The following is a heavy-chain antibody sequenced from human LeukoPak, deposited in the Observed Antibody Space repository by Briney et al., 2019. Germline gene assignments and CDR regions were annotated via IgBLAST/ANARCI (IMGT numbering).Heavy chain of an antibody. J-gene: IGHJ6*03. Sequence: ASVTLSCTGSGPGSNTCGITWMRLRHAQGNERMGWISAYHTHRKYADKFQGSVTMTTDTSTTTSYMELRSLRSDDTAVYFCANVAKGRYFFYYMDVWGKGTTVTVS. D-gene: IGHD2-15*01. CDR3: ANVAKGRYFFYYMDV. CDR2: ISAYHTHR. CDR1: GPGSNTCG. V-gene: IGHV1-18*01.